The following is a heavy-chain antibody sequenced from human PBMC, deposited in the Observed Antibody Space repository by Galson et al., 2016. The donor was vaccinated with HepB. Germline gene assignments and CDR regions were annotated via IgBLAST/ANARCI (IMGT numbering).Heavy chain of an antibody. CDR1: GYTFTNYY. Sequence: SVKVSCKASGYTFTNYYIHWVRQAPGQGLEWMGMINLSGGTTASAQKLLGRLTVTKDTSTGTVYMDLRSLTSEDTAVDYCARGKAGGTGGNWFDPWGRGTLVTVSS. CDR3: ARGKAGGTGGNWFDP. D-gene: IGHD6-13*01. J-gene: IGHJ5*02. V-gene: IGHV1-46*04. CDR2: INLSGGTT.